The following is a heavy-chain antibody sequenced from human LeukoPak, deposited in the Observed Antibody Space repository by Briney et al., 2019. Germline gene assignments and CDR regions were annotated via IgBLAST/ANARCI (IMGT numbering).Heavy chain of an antibody. CDR1: GGSISSYY. CDR3: ARESYNRGAFDI. CDR2: IYTSGST. J-gene: IGHJ3*02. Sequence: SETLSLTCTVSGGSISSYYWSWIRQPAGKGLEWIGRIYTSGSTNYSPSLKSRVTMSVDTSKNQFSLKLSSVTAADTAVYYCARESYNRGAFDIWGQGTMVTVSS. V-gene: IGHV4-4*07. D-gene: IGHD1-1*01.